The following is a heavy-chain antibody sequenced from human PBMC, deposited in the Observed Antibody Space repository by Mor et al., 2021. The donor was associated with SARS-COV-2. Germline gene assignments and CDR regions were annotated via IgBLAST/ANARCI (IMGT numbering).Heavy chain of an antibody. D-gene: IGHD3-22*01. Sequence: GLEWIGYNHYSGSTNYNTTLKSRVTISVDTSKNQFSLKLSSVTAADTAVYYCARVFFGISGYLPHAFDIWGQGT. J-gene: IGHJ3*02. CDR3: ARVFFGISGYLPHAFDI. CDR2: NHYSGST. V-gene: IGHV4-59*01.